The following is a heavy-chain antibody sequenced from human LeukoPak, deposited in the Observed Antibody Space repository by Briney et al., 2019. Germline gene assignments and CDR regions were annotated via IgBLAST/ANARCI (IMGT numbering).Heavy chain of an antibody. J-gene: IGHJ3*02. CDR1: GFTFSSYS. CDR3: ARDHNLRAARNAFDI. V-gene: IGHV3-21*01. CDR2: ISSSSSYI. Sequence: PGGSLRLSCAASGFTFSSYSMNWVRQAPGKGLEWVSSISSSSSYIYYADSVKGRFTISRDNAKNSLYLQMNSLRAEDTAVYYCARDHNLRAARNAFDIWGQGTMVTVSS. D-gene: IGHD3-10*01.